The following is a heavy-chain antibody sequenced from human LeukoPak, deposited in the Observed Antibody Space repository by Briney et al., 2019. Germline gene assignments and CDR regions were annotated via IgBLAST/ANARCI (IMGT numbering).Heavy chain of an antibody. CDR1: GGSISSYY. D-gene: IGHD3-10*01. V-gene: IGHV4-59*01. J-gene: IGHJ6*02. CDR2: IYYSGST. CDR3: ARSGSVSYYYYYGMDV. Sequence: PSETLSLTCTVSGGSISSYYWSWIRQPPGKGLEWIGYIYYSGSTNHNPSLKSRVTISVDTSKNQFSLKLSSVTAADTAVYYCARSGSVSYYYYYGMDVWGQGTTVTVSS.